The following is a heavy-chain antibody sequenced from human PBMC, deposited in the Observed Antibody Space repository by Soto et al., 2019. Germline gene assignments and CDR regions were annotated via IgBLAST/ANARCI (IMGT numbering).Heavy chain of an antibody. CDR1: GYSFTSYW. Sequence: PGESLKISCKGSGYSFTSYWIGWVRQMPGKGLEWMGIIYPGDSDTRYSPSFQGQVTISADKSISTAYLQWSSLKASDTAMYYCARQEAAVAGTIGGASYYYGMDVWGQGTTVTVSS. CDR3: ARQEAAVAGTIGGASYYYGMDV. J-gene: IGHJ6*02. D-gene: IGHD6-19*01. CDR2: IYPGDSDT. V-gene: IGHV5-51*01.